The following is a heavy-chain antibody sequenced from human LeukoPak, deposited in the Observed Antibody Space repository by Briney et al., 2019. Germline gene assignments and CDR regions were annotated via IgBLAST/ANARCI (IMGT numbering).Heavy chain of an antibody. J-gene: IGHJ6*02. V-gene: IGHV1-18*01. CDR1: GYTFTSYG. Sequence: ASVKVSRKASGYTFTSYGISWVRQAPGQGLEWMGWISAYNGNTNYAQKLQGRVTMTTDTSTSTAYMELRSLRSDDTAVYYCARDHYCSGGSCYYYYGMDVWGQGTTVTVSS. CDR3: ARDHYCSGGSCYYYYGMDV. CDR2: ISAYNGNT. D-gene: IGHD2-15*01.